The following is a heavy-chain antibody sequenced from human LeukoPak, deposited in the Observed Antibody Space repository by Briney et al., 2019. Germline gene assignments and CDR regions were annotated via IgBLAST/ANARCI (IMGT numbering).Heavy chain of an antibody. J-gene: IGHJ4*02. CDR2: ISYDGSNK. D-gene: IGHD6-13*01. CDR1: GFTFSSYA. Sequence: GGSLRLSCAASGFTFSSYAMHWVRQAPGKGLEWVAVISYDGSNKYYADSVKGRFTISRDNSKNTLYLQMNSLRVEDTAVYYCAKDDSSWYYWGQGTLVTVSS. V-gene: IGHV3-30-3*01. CDR3: AKDDSSWYY.